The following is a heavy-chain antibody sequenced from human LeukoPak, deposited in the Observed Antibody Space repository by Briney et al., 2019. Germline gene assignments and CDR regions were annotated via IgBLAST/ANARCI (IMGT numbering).Heavy chain of an antibody. Sequence: GASVKVSCKASGYTFTSYDINWVRQATGQGLEWMGWMNPNSGNTGYAQKFQGRVTMTRNTSISTAYMELSSLRSEDTAVYYCARGSKEQLWLDVDGYWGQGTLVTVSS. V-gene: IGHV1-8*01. J-gene: IGHJ4*02. D-gene: IGHD5-18*01. CDR3: ARGSKEQLWLDVDGY. CDR1: GYTFTSYD. CDR2: MNPNSGNT.